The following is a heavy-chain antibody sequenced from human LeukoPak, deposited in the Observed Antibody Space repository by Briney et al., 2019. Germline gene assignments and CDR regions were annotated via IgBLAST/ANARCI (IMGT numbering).Heavy chain of an antibody. Sequence: GGSLRLSCAASGFTFSNYWMHWVRQTPGKGLVWVARINTDGSSTTYVDSGKGRFTFSRDNAKNTMYLQMNSLRAEDTAVYYCARASGYSGYDSSEGFDYWGQGTLVTVSS. D-gene: IGHD5-12*01. CDR2: INTDGSST. J-gene: IGHJ4*02. CDR1: GFTFSNYW. V-gene: IGHV3-74*01. CDR3: ARASGYSGYDSSEGFDY.